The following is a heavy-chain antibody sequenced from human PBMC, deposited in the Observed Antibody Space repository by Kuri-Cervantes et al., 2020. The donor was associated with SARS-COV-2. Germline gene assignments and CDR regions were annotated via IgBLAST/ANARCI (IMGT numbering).Heavy chain of an antibody. CDR3: AKDEGDIVVVPAATGY. Sequence: GESLKISCAASGFTFSSYAMSWVRQAPGKGLEWVSAISGSGGSTYYADSVKGRFTISRDNSKNTLYLQMNSLRAGDTAVYYCAKDEGDIVVVPAATGYWGQGTLVTVSS. J-gene: IGHJ4*02. CDR1: GFTFSSYA. V-gene: IGHV3-23*01. CDR2: ISGSGGST. D-gene: IGHD2-2*01.